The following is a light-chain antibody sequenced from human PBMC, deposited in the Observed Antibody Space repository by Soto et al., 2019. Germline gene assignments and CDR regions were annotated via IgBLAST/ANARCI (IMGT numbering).Light chain of an antibody. J-gene: IGLJ3*02. CDR2: DVS. CDR3: SSYSDSSTL. V-gene: IGLV2-14*01. Sequence: QSALTQPASVSGSPGQSITISCTGSSSDVGYYNYVSWYQQHPGKAPKLIIYDVSDRPSGVSNRFSGSKSANTASLTISGLQAEDEADYYCSSYSDSSTLFGGGTKVIVL. CDR1: SSDVGYYNY.